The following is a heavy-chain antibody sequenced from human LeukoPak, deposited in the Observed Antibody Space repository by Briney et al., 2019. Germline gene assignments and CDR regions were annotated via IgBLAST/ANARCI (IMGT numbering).Heavy chain of an antibody. J-gene: IGHJ4*02. Sequence: PGGSLRLSCGASGFTFSTCSMNLVRPAPGEGLEWGSSIYISNSYIYYADSVKGRFTTSRDNAKNSLYLQMNSLRAEDTAVYYCARNTPDIFLEGWGRGTLVTVSS. D-gene: IGHD3-9*01. CDR1: GFTFSTCS. CDR3: ARNTPDIFLEG. CDR2: IYISNSYI. V-gene: IGHV3-21*01.